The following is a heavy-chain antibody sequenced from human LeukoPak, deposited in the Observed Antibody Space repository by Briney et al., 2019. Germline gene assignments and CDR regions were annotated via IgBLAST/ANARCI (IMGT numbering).Heavy chain of an antibody. J-gene: IGHJ4*02. V-gene: IGHV4-30-4*08. CDR1: GGSISSGDYY. D-gene: IGHD1-7*01. CDR2: IYYSGST. CDR3: ARTVVELLRFDY. Sequence: SETLSLTCTVSGGSISSGDYYWSWIRQPPGKGLEWIGYIYYSGSTYYDPSLKSRVTISVDTSKNQFSLKLSSVTAADTAVYYCARTVVELLRFDYWGQGTLVTVSS.